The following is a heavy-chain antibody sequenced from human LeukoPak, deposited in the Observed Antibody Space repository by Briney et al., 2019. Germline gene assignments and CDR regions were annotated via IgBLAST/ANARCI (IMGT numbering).Heavy chain of an antibody. CDR2: INPGDSDT. V-gene: IGHV5-51*01. D-gene: IGHD6-13*01. CDR1: GYSFTKYW. Sequence: GECLKISCKGSGYSFTKYWIGWVRRMPGKGPVWMGVINPGDSDTTYSPSLQGQVTISADKSISTAYLQWSSLRASDTAIYYCARVYTSTWPYYYYYYGMDVWGQGTTVTVSS. J-gene: IGHJ6*02. CDR3: ARVYTSTWPYYYYYYGMDV.